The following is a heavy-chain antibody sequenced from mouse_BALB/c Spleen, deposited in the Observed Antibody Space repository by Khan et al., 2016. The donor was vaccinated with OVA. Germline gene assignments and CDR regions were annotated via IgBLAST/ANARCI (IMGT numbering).Heavy chain of an antibody. CDR3: ARVNYGSRDYVDY. J-gene: IGHJ2*01. D-gene: IGHD1-1*01. CDR1: GYTFSGYW. V-gene: IGHV1-9*01. Sequence: QVQLQQSGAELMKPGASVKISCKATGYTFSGYWLEWVKQRPGHGLEWIGEILPGSGSRNYNEKFKGKAIFTADISSKTTYMQLSSLTSEDSAVYYCARVNYGSRDYVDYWGQGTTLTVSS. CDR2: ILPGSGSR.